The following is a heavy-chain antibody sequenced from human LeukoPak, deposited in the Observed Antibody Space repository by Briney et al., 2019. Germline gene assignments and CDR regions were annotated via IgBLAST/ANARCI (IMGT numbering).Heavy chain of an antibody. CDR3: AREWRGNIVATITSD. CDR1: GFNVSNNY. J-gene: IGHJ4*02. V-gene: IGHV3-53*01. Sequence: PGGSLRLSCAASGFNVSNNYMSWVRQAPGKGLEWVSVIYRGGITYYADSVKGRFIMSRDNSKNTVYLQMDSLRAEDTAVYYCAREWRGNIVATITSDWGQGTLVTVSS. D-gene: IGHD5-12*01. CDR2: IYRGGIT.